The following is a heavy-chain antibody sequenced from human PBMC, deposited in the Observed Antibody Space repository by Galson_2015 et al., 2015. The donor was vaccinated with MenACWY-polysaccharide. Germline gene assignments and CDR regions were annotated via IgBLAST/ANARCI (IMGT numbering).Heavy chain of an antibody. D-gene: IGHD2-15*01. CDR1: GSRFSNSG. CDR2: LQFDGSNK. CDR3: AREVSRIAFHAFDV. J-gene: IGHJ3*01. V-gene: IGHV3-33*01. Sequence: SLRLSCAASGSRFSNSGMHWVRQAPAKGLGGVAVLQFDGSNKGYVDSVKAGFPISRDISRNIRFLEMNSLRAEDTAVYYCAREVSRIAFHAFDVWGRGTMVTVSS.